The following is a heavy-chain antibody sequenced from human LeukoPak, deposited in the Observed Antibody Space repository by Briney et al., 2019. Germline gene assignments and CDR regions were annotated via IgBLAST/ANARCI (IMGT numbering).Heavy chain of an antibody. CDR1: VGSFSGYY. V-gene: IGHV4-34*01. D-gene: IGHD2/OR15-2a*01. CDR2: INHSGST. CDR3: ARTNNVFYYFDY. J-gene: IGHJ4*02. Sequence: SETLSLTCAAYVGSFSGYYWSWIRQPPGKGLEWIGEINHSGSTNYKSSLKSRVTTSVDTSKNQFSLKLSSVTAADTAVYYCARTNNVFYYFDYWGQGTLVTVSS.